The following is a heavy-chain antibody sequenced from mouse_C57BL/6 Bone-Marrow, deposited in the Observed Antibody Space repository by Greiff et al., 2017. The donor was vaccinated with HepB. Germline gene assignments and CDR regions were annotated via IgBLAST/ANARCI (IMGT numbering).Heavy chain of an antibody. Sequence: VQLQQSGPELVKPGASVKISCKASGYTFTDYYMNWVKQSHGKSLEWIGDINPNNGGTSYNQKFKGKATLTVDKSSSTAYMELRSLTSEDSAVYYCARWGSGYYWGQGTTLTVSS. CDR2: INPNNGGT. CDR3: ARWGSGYY. D-gene: IGHD3-2*02. V-gene: IGHV1-26*01. CDR1: GYTFTDYY. J-gene: IGHJ2*01.